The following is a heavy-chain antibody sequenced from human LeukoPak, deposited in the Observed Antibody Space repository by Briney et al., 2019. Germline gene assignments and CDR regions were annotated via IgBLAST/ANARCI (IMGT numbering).Heavy chain of an antibody. Sequence: GGSLRLSCAASGFTFSSYNMNWVRQAPGKGLEWMSSISTGSSYIYYADSVKGRFTISRDNAKNSLFLQMNSLRAEDTAVYYCARSNSGGTCVDYWGQGTLVTVSS. CDR1: GFTFSSYN. D-gene: IGHD2-15*01. V-gene: IGHV3-21*01. J-gene: IGHJ4*02. CDR2: ISTGSSYI. CDR3: ARSNSGGTCVDY.